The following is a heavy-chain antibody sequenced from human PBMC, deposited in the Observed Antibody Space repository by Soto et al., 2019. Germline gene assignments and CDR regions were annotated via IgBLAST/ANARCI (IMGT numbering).Heavy chain of an antibody. V-gene: IGHV4-34*01. CDR3: ARLVRVRGYSPHIAAAGTHVYYYYGMDV. CDR1: GGSFIGYY. J-gene: IGHJ6*02. Sequence: PSETLSLTCAVYGGSFIGYYWSWLRQPPGKGLEWIGEINHSGSTNYNPSLKSRVTISVDTSKNQFSLKLSSVTAADTAVYYCARLVRVRGYSPHIAAAGTHVYYYYGMDVWGQGTTVTVSS. CDR2: INHSGST. D-gene: IGHD6-13*01.